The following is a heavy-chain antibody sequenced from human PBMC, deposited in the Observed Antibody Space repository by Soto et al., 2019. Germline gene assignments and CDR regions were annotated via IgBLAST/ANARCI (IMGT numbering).Heavy chain of an antibody. V-gene: IGHV3-23*01. Sequence: GGSLSLSCAASGFTFSSYAMSWVRQAPGKGLEWVSAISGSGGSTYYADSVEGRFTISRDNSKNTLYLQMNSLRAEDTAVYYCVSDTDIVVVVAATPAYLTDWGQGTLVTVSS. D-gene: IGHD2-15*01. CDR3: VSDTDIVVVVAATPAYLTD. J-gene: IGHJ4*02. CDR1: GFTFSSYA. CDR2: ISGSGGST.